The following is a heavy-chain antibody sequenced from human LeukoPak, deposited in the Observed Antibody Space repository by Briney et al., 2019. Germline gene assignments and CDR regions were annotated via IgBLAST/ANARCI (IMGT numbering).Heavy chain of an antibody. CDR3: ARRELPPGPFDY. V-gene: IGHV4-39*01. D-gene: IGHD1-26*01. J-gene: IGHJ4*02. CDR2: IYYSGST. CDR1: GGSISSSSYY. Sequence: SETLSLTCTDSGGSISSSSYYWGWIRQPPGKGLEWIGSIYYSGSTYYNPSLKSRVTVSVDTSKNQFSLKLSSVTAADTAVYYCARRELPPGPFDYWGQGTLVTVSS.